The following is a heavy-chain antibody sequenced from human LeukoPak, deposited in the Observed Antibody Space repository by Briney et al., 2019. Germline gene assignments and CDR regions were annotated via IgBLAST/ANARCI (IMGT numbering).Heavy chain of an antibody. CDR1: GFTISSYW. CDR2: IKQDGSDK. CDR3: ARDDHLRPDGKFSDFGY. V-gene: IGHV3-7*01. J-gene: IGHJ4*02. Sequence: PGGSLRLSCAASGFTISSYWMSWVRQAPGKGLEWVANIKQDGSDKYYVDSVKGRFTISRDNAKNSLYLQMNSLRAEDTAVYHCARDDHLRPDGKFSDFGYWGQGALVSVSS. D-gene: IGHD1-14*01.